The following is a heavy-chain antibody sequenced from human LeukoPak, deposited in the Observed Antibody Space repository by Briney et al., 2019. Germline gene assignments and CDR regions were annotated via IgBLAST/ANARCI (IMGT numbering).Heavy chain of an antibody. V-gene: IGHV3-64D*06. Sequence: PGGSLRLSCSASGFTFSSYAMHWVRQAPGKGLEYVSAMSSNGGSTYYADSVKGRFTISRDNSKNTLYLQMSSLRAEDTAVYYCVTLETMVDYWGQGTLVTVSS. J-gene: IGHJ4*02. CDR3: VTLETMVDY. CDR1: GFTFSSYA. CDR2: MSSNGGST. D-gene: IGHD4/OR15-4a*01.